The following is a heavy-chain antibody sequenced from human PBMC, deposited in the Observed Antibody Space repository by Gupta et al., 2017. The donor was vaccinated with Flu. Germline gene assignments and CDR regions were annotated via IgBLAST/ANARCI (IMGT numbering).Heavy chain of an antibody. V-gene: IGHV4-31*03. CDR3: ARGYQLLHGNNWFDP. Sequence: QVQLQESGPGLVKPSQTLSLTCTVPGGSISSGGYYWSWIRQHPGKGLEWIGYIYYRGSTYYNPSLKSRVTISVDTSKNQFSLKLSSVTAADTAVYYCARGYQLLHGNNWFDPWGQGTLVTVSS. D-gene: IGHD2-2*01. CDR2: IYYRGST. CDR1: GGSISSGGYY. J-gene: IGHJ5*02.